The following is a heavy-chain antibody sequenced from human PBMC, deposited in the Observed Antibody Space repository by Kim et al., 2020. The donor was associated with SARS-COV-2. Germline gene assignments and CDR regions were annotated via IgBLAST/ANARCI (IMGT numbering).Heavy chain of an antibody. CDR3: ARLQLNFLDP. CDR2: ISPNTGNT. CDR1: AYNFISYG. V-gene: IGHV1-18*01. J-gene: IGHJ5*02. Sequence: ASVKVSCKASAYNFISYGITWERQAPGQGLEWMGWISPNTGNTNYALKFQGRVTMTTDTSTSTAYMEMRSLRSDDTAVYYCARLQLNFLDPWGQGTLVTV. D-gene: IGHD6-19*01.